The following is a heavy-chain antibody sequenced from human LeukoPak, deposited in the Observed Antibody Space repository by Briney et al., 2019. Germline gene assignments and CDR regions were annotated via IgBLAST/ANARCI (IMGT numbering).Heavy chain of an antibody. J-gene: IGHJ4*02. CDR1: GYTFTSYG. CDR3: ARDITFWGVVVPQLAGY. Sequence: ASVKVSCKASGYTFTSYGISWVRQAPGQALEWMGWISAYNGNTNYAQKLQGRVTMTTDTSTSTAYMELRSLRSDDTAVYYCARDITFWGVVVPQLAGYWGQGTLVTVSS. V-gene: IGHV1-18*01. CDR2: ISAYNGNT. D-gene: IGHD2-15*01.